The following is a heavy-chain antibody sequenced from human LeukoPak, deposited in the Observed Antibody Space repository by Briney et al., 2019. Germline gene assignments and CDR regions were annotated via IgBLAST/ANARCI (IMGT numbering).Heavy chain of an antibody. D-gene: IGHD6-19*01. Sequence: SETLSLTCTVSGGSISIYYWSWIRQPAGKGLEWIGRIYTSGSTNYNPSLKSRVTMSVDTSKNQFSLKLSSVTAADTAVYYCARDQPGGWYYGMDVWGQGTTVTVSS. J-gene: IGHJ6*02. CDR1: GGSISIYY. V-gene: IGHV4-4*07. CDR2: IYTSGST. CDR3: ARDQPGGWYYGMDV.